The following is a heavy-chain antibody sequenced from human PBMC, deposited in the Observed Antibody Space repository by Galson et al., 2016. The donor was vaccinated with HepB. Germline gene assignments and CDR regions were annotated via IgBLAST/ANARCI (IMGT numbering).Heavy chain of an antibody. Sequence: SLRLSCAVSGFTVSSSYMNWVRQAPGKGLEWVSVTYSGGNIYYADSVKGRFTISRDNSKNTLYLQMNSLRAEDTAVYYCARDRGLDSSFFDYWGQGTLVTVSS. V-gene: IGHV3-53*01. CDR2: TYSGGNI. CDR3: ARDRGLDSSFFDY. D-gene: IGHD6-19*01. CDR1: GFTVSSSY. J-gene: IGHJ4*02.